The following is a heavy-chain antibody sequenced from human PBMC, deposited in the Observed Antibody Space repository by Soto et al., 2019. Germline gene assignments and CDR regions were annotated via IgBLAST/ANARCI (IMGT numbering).Heavy chain of an antibody. CDR3: ARLGCSGGSCYYFDY. D-gene: IGHD2-15*01. CDR1: GGSISSFY. V-gene: IGHV4-4*07. Sequence: SETLSLTCTVSGGSISSFYWSWIRQPAGKGLEWIGRIYSGGRNNYNPSLKSRVTMSVDTSKNQFSLKLSSVTAADTAVYYCARLGCSGGSCYYFDYWGQGTLVTVSS. J-gene: IGHJ4*02. CDR2: IYSGGRN.